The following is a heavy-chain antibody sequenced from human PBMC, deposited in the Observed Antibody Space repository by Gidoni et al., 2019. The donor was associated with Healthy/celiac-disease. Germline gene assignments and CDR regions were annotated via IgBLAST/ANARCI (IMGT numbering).Heavy chain of an antibody. CDR1: GGTVSSYA. J-gene: IGHJ6*02. CDR3: ARLYCSSTSCYHYYYYYGMDV. CDR2: IIPIFGTA. V-gene: IGHV1-69*06. Sequence: QVQLVQSGAEVKKPGSSVKVSCKASGGTVSSYAISWVRQAPGQGLEWMGGIIPIFGTANYAQKFQGRVTITADKSTSTAYMELSSLRSEDTAVYYCARLYCSSTSCYHYYYYYGMDVWGQGTTVTVSS. D-gene: IGHD2-2*01.